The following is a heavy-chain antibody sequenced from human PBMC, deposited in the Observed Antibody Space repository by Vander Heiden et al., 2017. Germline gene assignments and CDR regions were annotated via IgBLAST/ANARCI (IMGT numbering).Heavy chain of an antibody. D-gene: IGHD3-10*01. CDR1: GFTFTNAG. V-gene: IGHV3-15*01. J-gene: IGHJ4*02. CDR3: STAPYGSGSYFWY. CDR2: IKSKPDGGTT. Sequence: EVQLVESGGGLVKPGGSLRLSCAASGFTFTNAGMIWVRQAPGKGLEWVGRIKSKPDGGTTDYAASVKGRFTISRDDSKDTLYLEMNGLKTEDTAVYYCSTAPYGSGSYFWYWGQGTLVTVSS.